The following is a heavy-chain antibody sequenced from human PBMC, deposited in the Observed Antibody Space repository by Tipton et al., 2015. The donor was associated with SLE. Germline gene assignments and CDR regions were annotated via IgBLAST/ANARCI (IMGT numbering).Heavy chain of an antibody. V-gene: IGHV4-34*01. J-gene: IGHJ3*02. CDR2: IKHSGST. D-gene: IGHD5-24*01. CDR3: ARKRNGMGI. CDR1: GGSFSGYY. Sequence: TLSLTCAVYGGSFSGYYWSWIRQPPGKGLEWIGEIKHSGSTNYNPSLKSRLTILVDTSKNQFSLKLSSVTAADTAVYYCARKRNGMGIWGQGTMVTVSS.